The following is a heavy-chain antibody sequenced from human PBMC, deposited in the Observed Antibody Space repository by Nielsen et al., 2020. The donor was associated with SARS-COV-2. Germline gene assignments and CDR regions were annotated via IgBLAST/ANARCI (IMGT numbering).Heavy chain of an antibody. Sequence: SETLSLTCTVSGGSVSSGSYYWSWIRQPPGKGLEWIGEINHSGSTNYSPSLKTRVTISVDKSKNQFSLELRSVTAADTAVYYCARDCSCGLGSSPSYYFDYWGQGTLVTVSS. J-gene: IGHJ4*02. V-gene: IGHV4-61*01. CDR1: GGSVSSGSYY. CDR3: ARDCSCGLGSSPSYYFDY. CDR2: INHSGST. D-gene: IGHD7-27*01.